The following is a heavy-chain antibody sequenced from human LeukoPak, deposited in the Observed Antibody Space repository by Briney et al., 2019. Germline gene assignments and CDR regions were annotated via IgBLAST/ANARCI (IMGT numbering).Heavy chain of an antibody. CDR2: INHSGST. CDR1: GGSFSGYY. V-gene: IGHV4-34*01. Sequence: SETLSLTCAVYGGSFSGYYWSWIRQPPGEGLEWIGEINHSGSTNYNPSLKSRVTISVDTSKNQFSLKLSSVTAADTAVYYCACSDFDWLSIWGQGTMVTVSS. D-gene: IGHD3-9*01. J-gene: IGHJ3*02. CDR3: ACSDFDWLSI.